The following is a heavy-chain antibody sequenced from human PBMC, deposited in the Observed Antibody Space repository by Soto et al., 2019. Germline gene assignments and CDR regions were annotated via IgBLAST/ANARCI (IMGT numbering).Heavy chain of an antibody. CDR3: ARSSGRNLGIPIEGSNRFVR. Sequence: ASVKVSCKAPGDTFTSYYLNWVRQAPGQGLEWMGVINPHGGSTKHAQKFQGRITITRDTSRSTVYLELRSLRSDDTAMYFCARSSGRNLGIPIEGSNRFVRWGQVTLVIFSS. CDR1: GDTFTSYY. D-gene: IGHD1-1*01. J-gene: IGHJ5*02. V-gene: IGHV1-46*01. CDR2: INPHGGST.